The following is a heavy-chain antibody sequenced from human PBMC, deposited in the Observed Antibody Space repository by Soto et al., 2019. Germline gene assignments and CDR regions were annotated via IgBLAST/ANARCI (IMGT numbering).Heavy chain of an antibody. Sequence: QVQLVQSGAEVKKPGSSVKVSCKASGGTFSSYAISWVRQAPGQGLEWMGGISPIFGTANYAQKFQGRVTITADESTSTAYMELSSLTSEDTAVYYCARDQLRGQYYDSSGYPRFDPWGQGTLVTVSS. J-gene: IGHJ5*02. V-gene: IGHV1-69*12. CDR1: GGTFSSYA. D-gene: IGHD3-22*01. CDR2: ISPIFGTA. CDR3: ARDQLRGQYYDSSGYPRFDP.